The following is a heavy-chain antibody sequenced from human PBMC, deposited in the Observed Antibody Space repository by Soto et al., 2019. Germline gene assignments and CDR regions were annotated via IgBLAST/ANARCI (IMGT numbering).Heavy chain of an antibody. V-gene: IGHV1-69*04. CDR1: GSTFSSYT. CDR2: IIPILGIA. J-gene: IGHJ4*02. CDR3: ARECSEERVQFDF. D-gene: IGHD1-1*01. Sequence: ASVKLSCKASGSTFSSYTISWARQAPGQGLEWMGRIIPILGIANYVQKFQGRATITADKSTSTAYMELSSLRSEDTAVYYCARECSEERVQFDFWGQGTLVTVSS.